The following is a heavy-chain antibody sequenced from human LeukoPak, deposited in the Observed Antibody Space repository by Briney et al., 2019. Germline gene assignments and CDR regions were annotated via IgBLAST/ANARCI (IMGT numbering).Heavy chain of an antibody. CDR1: GFVFSSYT. Sequence: GGSLRLSCAASGFVFSSYTMSWVRQAPGKGLEWVSGISGIGGSTYYADSVRGRFTISRDNSKNTLYLQMNSLRAEDTALYFCANESRGDDARASWGTYRLPLDYWGHGTLVTVSS. CDR2: ISGIGGST. J-gene: IGHJ4*01. CDR3: ANESRGDDARASWGTYRLPLDY. D-gene: IGHD3-16*02. V-gene: IGHV3-23*01.